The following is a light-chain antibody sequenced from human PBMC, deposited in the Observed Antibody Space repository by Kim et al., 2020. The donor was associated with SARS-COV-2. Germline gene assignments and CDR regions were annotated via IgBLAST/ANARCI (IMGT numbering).Light chain of an antibody. CDR1: QNILTW. CDR3: QQYIGHPYT. V-gene: IGKV1-5*03. J-gene: IGKJ2*01. CDR2: EAS. Sequence: DIQMTQSPSTLSAFVGDRVTFTCRASQNILTWLAWYRQTPGKPPNLLIYEASTLEGGVSSRFSGSGSETEFTLTITSLQPDDVGTYYCQQYIGHPYTFGQGTKLEI.